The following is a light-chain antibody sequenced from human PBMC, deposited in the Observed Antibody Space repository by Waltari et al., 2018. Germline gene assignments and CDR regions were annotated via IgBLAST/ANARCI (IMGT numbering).Light chain of an antibody. CDR1: KLTFND. V-gene: IGLV3-1*01. Sequence: SYDLSQSSSVSVSLGQAAPISCPGDKLTFNDVSWYRQRPGPYPELLIFQAIKRPSGVPERFSGSNSGHTATLTISGTQSVDEADYYCQAWDRRSVVFGGGTKLIVL. CDR3: QAWDRRSVV. J-gene: IGLJ2*01. CDR2: QAI.